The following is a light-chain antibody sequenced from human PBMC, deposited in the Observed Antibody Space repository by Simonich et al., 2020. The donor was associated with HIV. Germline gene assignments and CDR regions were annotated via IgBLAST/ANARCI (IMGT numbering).Light chain of an antibody. CDR3: LQDYNYPWT. Sequence: IQMTQSPSSLSASVGDRITITCRASKRISSYLNWYQQKPGKAPKVLIYAASSLKSGVPSRFSGSGSGTDFTLTISSLQPEDFATYYCLQDYNYPWTFGQGTKVEIK. J-gene: IGKJ1*01. CDR1: KRISSY. V-gene: IGKV1-6*01. CDR2: AAS.